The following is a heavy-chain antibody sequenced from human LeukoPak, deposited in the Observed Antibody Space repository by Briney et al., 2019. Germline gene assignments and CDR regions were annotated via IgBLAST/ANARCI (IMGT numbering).Heavy chain of an antibody. Sequence: GGSLRLSCAASGFTFSSYDMHWVRQAPGKGLEWVAFMQYDGSNKYYAESVKGRFTISRDNSKNTLYLQMDSLRVDDTAVYFCARDSIRQQPYYFDYWGQGTLVTVSS. CDR1: GFTFSSYD. J-gene: IGHJ4*02. V-gene: IGHV3-30*02. CDR3: ARDSIRQQPYYFDY. D-gene: IGHD6-13*01. CDR2: MQYDGSNK.